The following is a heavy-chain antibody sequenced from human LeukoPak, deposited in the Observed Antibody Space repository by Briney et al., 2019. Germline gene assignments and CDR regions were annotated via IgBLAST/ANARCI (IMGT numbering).Heavy chain of an antibody. D-gene: IGHD1-7*01. J-gene: IGHJ4*02. CDR1: GFSLSRARMG. CDR3: ARIRVYNWNSYYFDY. Sequence: ESGPVLVKPTETLTLTCAVSGFSLSRARMGVSWIRQPPGKALEWLAHIFSNDEKSYSTSLKSRLTISKDTSKSQVVLTMTNMDPVDTATYYCARIRVYNWNSYYFDYWGQGTLVTVSS. V-gene: IGHV2-26*01. CDR2: IFSNDEK.